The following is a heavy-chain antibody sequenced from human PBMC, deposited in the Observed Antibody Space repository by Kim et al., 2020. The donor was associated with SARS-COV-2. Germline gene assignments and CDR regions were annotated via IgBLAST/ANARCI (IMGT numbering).Heavy chain of an antibody. V-gene: IGHV1-3*01. CDR2: GNSNT. CDR3: ARDSNDY. Sequence: GNSNTKSSQRFKGRVTITRDTSASTAYMELSSLRSEDTAVYYCARDSNDYWGQGTLVTVSS. J-gene: IGHJ4*02.